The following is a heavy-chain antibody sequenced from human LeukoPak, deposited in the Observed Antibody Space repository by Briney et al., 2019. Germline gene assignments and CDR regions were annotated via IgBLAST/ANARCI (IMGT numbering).Heavy chain of an antibody. CDR3: ARDIGDIVVVPAAFMGFDP. D-gene: IGHD2-2*01. V-gene: IGHV1-2*02. J-gene: IGHJ5*02. CDR2: INPNSGGT. CDR1: GYTFTGYY. Sequence: DSVKVSCKASGYTFTGYYMHWVRQAPGQGLEWMGWINPNSGGTNYAQKFQGRVTMTRDTSISTAYMELSRLRSDDTAAYYCARDIGDIVVVPAAFMGFDPWGQGTLVTVSS.